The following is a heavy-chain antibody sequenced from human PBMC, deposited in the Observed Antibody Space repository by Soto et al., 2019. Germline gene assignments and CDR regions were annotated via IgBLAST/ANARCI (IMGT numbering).Heavy chain of an antibody. Sequence: QVQLQQWGAGLMKPSETLSLTCAVYGGSFSGYYWSWIRQPPGKGLEWIGEINHSGSTNYNPSLKSRVTISEDTSKNHFSLKLSSVTAADTAVYYCARGLLHIVVVTAKNWFDPWGQGTLVTVSS. CDR3: ARGLLHIVVVTAKNWFDP. CDR2: INHSGST. J-gene: IGHJ5*02. V-gene: IGHV4-34*01. CDR1: GGSFSGYY. D-gene: IGHD2-21*02.